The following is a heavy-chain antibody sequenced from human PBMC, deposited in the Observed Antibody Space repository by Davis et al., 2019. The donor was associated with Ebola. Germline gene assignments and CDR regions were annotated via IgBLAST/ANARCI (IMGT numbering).Heavy chain of an antibody. CDR2: INPNSGGT. D-gene: IGHD2-15*01. V-gene: IGHV1-2*02. CDR1: GYTFTGYY. CDR3: ASGDIVVVVAATGGAFDI. Sequence: ASVKVSCKASGYTFTGYYMHWVRQAPGQGLEWMGWINPNSGGTNYAQKFQGRVTITADKSTSTAYMELSSLRSEDTAVYYCASGDIVVVVAATGGAFDIWGQGTMVTVSS. J-gene: IGHJ3*02.